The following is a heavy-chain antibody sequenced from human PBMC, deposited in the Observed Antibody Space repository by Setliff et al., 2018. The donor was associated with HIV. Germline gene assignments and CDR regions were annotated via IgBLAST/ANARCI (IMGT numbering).Heavy chain of an antibody. CDR1: GDTFNSYA. J-gene: IGHJ6*03. V-gene: IGHV1-69*13. CDR3: AKGGYYDSTGYYYYYFYYLDE. CDR2: VIPIFGTA. Sequence: SVKVSCKASGDTFNSYAISWVRQAPGQGLEWMGGVIPIFGTANYAQKFQGRVTITADESPSTAYMELSSLRSEDTAVYYCAKGGYYDSTGYYYYYFYYLDEWGKGTTVTVSS. D-gene: IGHD3-22*01.